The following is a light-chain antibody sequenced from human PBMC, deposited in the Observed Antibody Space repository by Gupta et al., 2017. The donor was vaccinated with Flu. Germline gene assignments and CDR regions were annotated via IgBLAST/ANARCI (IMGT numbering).Light chain of an antibody. Sequence: INFMSCQSVLYGANTQHYLAWYQQKPGQPLRLLIYWASTRESGVPDRFSGSGSGTDFTLTISSLQAEDVAIYYCQQYHSNPTFGQGTKVELK. CDR1: QSVLYGANTQHY. CDR2: WAS. J-gene: IGKJ1*01. V-gene: IGKV4-1*01. CDR3: QQYHSNPT.